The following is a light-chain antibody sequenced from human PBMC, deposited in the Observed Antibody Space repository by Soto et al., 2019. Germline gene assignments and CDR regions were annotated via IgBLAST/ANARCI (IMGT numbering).Light chain of an antibody. CDR1: SSNIGAGYD. V-gene: IGLV1-40*01. J-gene: IGLJ1*01. CDR3: QSYDSSRSAHYV. CDR2: GNT. Sequence: QSVLTQPPSVSGAPGQGVTISCTGSSSNIGAGYDVQWYQQLPGTAPKLLIYGNTNRPSGVPDRFSGSKSGTSASLAITGLQAEDEADYYCQSYDSSRSAHYVFGTGTKVTVL.